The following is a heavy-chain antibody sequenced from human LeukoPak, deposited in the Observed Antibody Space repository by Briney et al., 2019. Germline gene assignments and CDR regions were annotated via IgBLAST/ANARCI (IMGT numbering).Heavy chain of an antibody. CDR3: ASYGFWSGYFFY. D-gene: IGHD3-3*01. CDR1: GGSISSYY. J-gene: IGHJ4*02. CDR2: IYYSGST. V-gene: IGHV4-59*08. Sequence: SETLSLTCTVSGGSISSYYWSWIRQPPGKGLEWIGYIYYSGSTNYNPSLKSRVTISVDTSKNQFSLKLSSVTAADTAVYYCASYGFWSGYFFYWGQGTLVTVSS.